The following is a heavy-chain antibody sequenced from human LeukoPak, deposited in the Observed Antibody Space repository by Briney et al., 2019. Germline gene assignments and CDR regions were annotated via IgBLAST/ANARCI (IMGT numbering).Heavy chain of an antibody. CDR1: GYSFTSYW. V-gene: IGHV5-51*01. CDR2: IYPGDSDT. D-gene: IGHD5-12*01. J-gene: IGHJ5*02. CDR3: ARRYSIQLDDNWFDP. Sequence: GESLKISCKGSGYSFTSYWIGWVRQMPGKGLEWMGIIYPGDSDTRYSPSFQGQVTISADKSISTAYLQWSSLKASDTAMYYCARRYSIQLDDNWFDPWGQGTLVTVSS.